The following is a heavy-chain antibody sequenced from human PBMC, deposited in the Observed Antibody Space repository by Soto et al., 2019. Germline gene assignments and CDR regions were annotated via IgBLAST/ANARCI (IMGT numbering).Heavy chain of an antibody. Sequence: HPGGSLRLSCAASGFTFSPYWMHWVRQGPGKGLEWVAHINGDGTTIAYADSVKGRFTISRDNAKNTLFLEIKSLRADDTAVYYCARDRGYPDSFNVWGQGTMVTVS. CDR3: ARDRGYPDSFNV. CDR1: GFTFSPYW. D-gene: IGHD3-22*01. V-gene: IGHV3-74*01. CDR2: INGDGTTI. J-gene: IGHJ3*01.